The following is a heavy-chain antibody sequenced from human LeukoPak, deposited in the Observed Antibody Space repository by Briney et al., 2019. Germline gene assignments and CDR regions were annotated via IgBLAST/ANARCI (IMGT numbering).Heavy chain of an antibody. CDR2: IYSSGST. CDR3: ARGGSGWNYYYYMDV. J-gene: IGHJ6*03. CDR1: GGSISSGSYY. Sequence: SETLSLTCTVSGGSISSGSYYWSSIRQPAGKGLEWIGRIYSSGSTNYNPSLKSRVTISVDTSKNQFSLKLSSVTAADTAVYYCARGGSGWNYYYYMDVWGKGTTVTISS. V-gene: IGHV4-61*02. D-gene: IGHD6-19*01.